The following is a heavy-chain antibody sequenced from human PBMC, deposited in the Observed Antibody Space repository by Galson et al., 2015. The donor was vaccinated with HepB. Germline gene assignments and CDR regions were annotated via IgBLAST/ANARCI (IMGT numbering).Heavy chain of an antibody. CDR3: AREETYGDYYYYGMDV. Sequence: SLRLSCAASGFTVSSNYMSWVRQAPGKGLEWVSVIYSGGSTYYADSVKGRFTISRHNSKNTLYLQMNSLRAEDTAVYYCAREETYGDYYYYGMDVWGQGTTVTVSS. D-gene: IGHD4-17*01. J-gene: IGHJ6*02. V-gene: IGHV3-53*04. CDR1: GFTVSSNY. CDR2: IYSGGST.